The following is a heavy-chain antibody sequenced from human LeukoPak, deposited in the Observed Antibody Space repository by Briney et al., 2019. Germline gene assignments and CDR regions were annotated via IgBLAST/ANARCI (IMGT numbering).Heavy chain of an antibody. CDR1: GFTFDDYA. Sequence: PGGSLRLSCAASGFTFDDYAMHWVRQAPGKGLEWVSGISWNSGSIGYADSVKGRFTISRDNAKNSLYLQMNSLRAEDTALYYCAKGYCSGGSCYDNWFDPWGQGTLVTVSS. CDR2: ISWNSGSI. V-gene: IGHV3-9*01. J-gene: IGHJ5*02. D-gene: IGHD2-15*01. CDR3: AKGYCSGGSCYDNWFDP.